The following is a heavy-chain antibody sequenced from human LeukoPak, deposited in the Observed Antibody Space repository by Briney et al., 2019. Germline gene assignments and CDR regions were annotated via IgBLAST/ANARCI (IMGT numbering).Heavy chain of an antibody. CDR1: GSTFSSYA. CDR2: ISGSGGST. CDR3: AKDLGSGSVGNYFDY. D-gene: IGHD1-26*01. V-gene: IGHV3-23*01. Sequence: GGSLRLSCAASGSTFSSYAMSWVRQAPGKGLEWVSAISGSGGSTYYADSVKGRFTISRDNSKNTLYLQMNSLRAEDTAVYYCAKDLGSGSVGNYFDYWGQGTLVTVSS. J-gene: IGHJ4*02.